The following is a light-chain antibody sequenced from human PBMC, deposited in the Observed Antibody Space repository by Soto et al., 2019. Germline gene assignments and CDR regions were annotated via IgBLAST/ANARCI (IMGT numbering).Light chain of an antibody. CDR2: DAS. V-gene: IGKV1-13*02. CDR1: QGIRGA. CDR3: QQYLSYPFT. J-gene: IGKJ5*01. Sequence: IQLTQSPASLSASVGERVTITCRASQGIRGALAWYQQKPGEAPKLLIYDASTLESGVPSRFSGSSSGTHFTLTISSLQPEDFATYYCQQYLSYPFTFGQGTQLEI.